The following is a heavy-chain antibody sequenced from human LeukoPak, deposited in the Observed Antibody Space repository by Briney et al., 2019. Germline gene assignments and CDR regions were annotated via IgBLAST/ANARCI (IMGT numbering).Heavy chain of an antibody. CDR3: ARAHAEQWLVSAL. V-gene: IGHV3-30-3*01. Sequence: GGSLRLSCAASGFTFSSYAMHWVRQAPGKGLEWVAVISYDGSNKYYADSVKGRFTISRDNSKNTLYLQMNSLRAEDTAVYYCARAHAEQWLVSALWGQGTLVTVSS. CDR2: ISYDGSNK. J-gene: IGHJ4*02. D-gene: IGHD6-19*01. CDR1: GFTFSSYA.